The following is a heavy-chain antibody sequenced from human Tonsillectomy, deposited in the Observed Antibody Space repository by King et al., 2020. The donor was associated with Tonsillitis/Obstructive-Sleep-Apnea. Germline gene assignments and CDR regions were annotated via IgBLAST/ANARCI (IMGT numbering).Heavy chain of an antibody. CDR2: ISYSGST. J-gene: IGHJ3*02. D-gene: IGHD2-8*01. CDR1: GGSISSYY. Sequence: QLQESGPGLVKPSETLSLTCTVSGGSISSYYWSWIRQPPGKGLEWIGYISYSGSTNYNPSLKSRVTMSVDTSKNQLSLKLSSVTAADTAVYYCARDMVLEAGGDAFDIWGQGTMVIVSS. CDR3: ARDMVLEAGGDAFDI. V-gene: IGHV4-59*01.